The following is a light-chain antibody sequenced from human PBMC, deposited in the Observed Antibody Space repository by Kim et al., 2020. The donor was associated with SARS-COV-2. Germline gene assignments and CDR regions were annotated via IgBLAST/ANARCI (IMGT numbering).Light chain of an antibody. V-gene: IGKV1-16*01. CDR1: QDIHHH. CDR2: ATS. Sequence: DVQMTQSPSSVSASVGDRVTITCRASQDIHHHLAWFQQKPGKAPRSLIFATSTLQTGVPLRFSGSGYGTDFTLTIDTLQPEDTATYYCQQYRFSSPTFGQGTKVDIK. J-gene: IGKJ1*01. CDR3: QQYRFSSPT.